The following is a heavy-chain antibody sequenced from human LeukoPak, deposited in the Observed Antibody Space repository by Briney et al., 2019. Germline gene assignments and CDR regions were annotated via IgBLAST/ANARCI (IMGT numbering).Heavy chain of an antibody. CDR3: ARQAEGSSSGPYFFDY. V-gene: IGHV4-59*04. CDR1: GGSISSYY. D-gene: IGHD5-18*01. CDR2: AFHGGNS. J-gene: IGHJ4*02. Sequence: SETLSLTCTVSGGSISSYYWSWIRQPPGKGLEWIGSAFHGGNSYYNPSLKSRVTVSVDTSNNQFSLRLTSVTAADTALYYCARQAEGSSSGPYFFDYWGQGTLVTVSS.